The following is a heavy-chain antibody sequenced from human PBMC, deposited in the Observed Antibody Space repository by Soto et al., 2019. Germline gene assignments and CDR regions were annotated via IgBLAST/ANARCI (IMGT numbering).Heavy chain of an antibody. CDR2: IIPILGIA. Sequence: SVKVSCKASGGTFSSYTISWVRQAPGQGLEWMGRIIPILGIANYAQKFQGRVTITADKSTSTAYMELSSLRSEDTAVYYCARDFDLAYCGGDCRDYWGQGTLVTAPQ. V-gene: IGHV1-69*04. CDR3: ARDFDLAYCGGDCRDY. J-gene: IGHJ4*02. D-gene: IGHD2-21*02. CDR1: GGTFSSYT.